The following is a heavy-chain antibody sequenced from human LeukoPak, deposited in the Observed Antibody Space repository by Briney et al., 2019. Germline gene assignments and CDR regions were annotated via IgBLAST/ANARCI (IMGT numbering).Heavy chain of an antibody. V-gene: IGHV3-74*01. CDR3: ATAGNYRFDY. CDR1: GFTFSNYW. D-gene: IGHD5-24*01. J-gene: IGHJ4*02. Sequence: GGSLRLFCAASGFTFSNYWMHWVRQAPGKGLVWVYRINADGSTINYADSVKGRFTISRDNAKNTLYLQMNSLTAEDTALYYCATAGNYRFDYWGQGILVTVSS. CDR2: INADGSTI.